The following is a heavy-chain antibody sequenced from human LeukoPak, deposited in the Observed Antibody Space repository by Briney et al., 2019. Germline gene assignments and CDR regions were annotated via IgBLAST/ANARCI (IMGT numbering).Heavy chain of an antibody. D-gene: IGHD3-10*01. CDR3: ARGEERGSGTVHFDY. Sequence: SETLSLTCAVSGGSISNNNWWSWVRQPPGMGLEWIGEIYHGGSTNYNPSLKSRVTMSVDRSKDQFSLKLSSVTAADTAVYYCARGEERGSGTVHFDYWGQGTLVTVSS. V-gene: IGHV4-4*02. CDR2: IYHGGST. CDR1: GGSISNNNW. J-gene: IGHJ4*02.